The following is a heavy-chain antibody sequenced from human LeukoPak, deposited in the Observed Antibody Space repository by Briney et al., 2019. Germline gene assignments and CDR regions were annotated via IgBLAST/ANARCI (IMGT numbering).Heavy chain of an antibody. D-gene: IGHD2-2*01. CDR2: ITGSGGGT. CDR1: GFTFSNYA. CDR3: AKDLLDIVVVPAAMVSGMDV. V-gene: IGHV3-23*01. Sequence: GGSLRLSCAASGFTFSNYAMSWVRRAPGKGLEWISGITGSGGGTSYADSVKGRFSISRDNSKNTLHLQMNSLRAEDTAVYYCAKDLLDIVVVPAAMVSGMDVWGQGTTVTVSS. J-gene: IGHJ6*02.